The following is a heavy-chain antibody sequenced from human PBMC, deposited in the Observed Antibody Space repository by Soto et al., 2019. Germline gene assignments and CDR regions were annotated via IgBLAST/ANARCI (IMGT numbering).Heavy chain of an antibody. Sequence: EVQLLESGGGLVQPGGSLRLSCVASGFTFSNYAMSWVRQAPAKAPEWVSSINIVGGATNYADSVSGRFAMSRDDSTNTVFLQMNSLRADDTAVYYCTKNYYFDSWGQGTLVTVSS. J-gene: IGHJ4*02. CDR3: TKNYYFDS. V-gene: IGHV3-23*01. CDR1: GFTFSNYA. CDR2: INIVGGAT.